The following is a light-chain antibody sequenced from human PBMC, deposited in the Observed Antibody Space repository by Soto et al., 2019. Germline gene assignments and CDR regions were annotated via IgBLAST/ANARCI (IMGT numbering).Light chain of an antibody. J-gene: IGLJ2*01. Sequence: QSVLTQPASVSGSPGQSITISCTGTSSDVGGYNYVSWYQQHPGKAPKLIIYEVTNRPSGVSNRFSGSKSGNTASLTISALQAEDEADYYCSSYRSGSTLVVFGGGTKLTVL. CDR3: SSYRSGSTLVV. CDR2: EVT. CDR1: SSDVGGYNY. V-gene: IGLV2-14*01.